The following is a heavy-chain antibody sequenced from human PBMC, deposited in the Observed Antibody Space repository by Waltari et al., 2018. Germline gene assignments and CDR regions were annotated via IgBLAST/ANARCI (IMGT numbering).Heavy chain of an antibody. Sequence: EVDLVESGGGLVQPGGSLRLSCAASGFTFTTYWMHWVRQAPGKGLVWVSRINSDGRGTSYADSVQGRYTISRDNAKNTVFLQMNSLRVDDTAVYYCVRRLDKRRGFDYWGQGTLVTVSS. D-gene: IGHD3-16*01. V-gene: IGHV3-74*01. J-gene: IGHJ4*02. CDR2: INSDGRGT. CDR1: GFTFTTYW. CDR3: VRRLDKRRGFDY.